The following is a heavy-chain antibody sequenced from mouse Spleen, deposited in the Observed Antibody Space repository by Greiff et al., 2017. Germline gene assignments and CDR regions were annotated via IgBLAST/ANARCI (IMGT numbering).Heavy chain of an antibody. CDR2: IYPGNGDT. D-gene: IGHD2-1*01. CDR3: AREDYYGAWFAY. V-gene: IGHV1-12*01. J-gene: IGHJ3*01. Sequence: LQQPGAELVKPGASVKMSCKASGYTFTSYNMHWVKQTPGQGLEWIGAIYPGNGDTSYNQKFKGKATLTADKSSSTAYMQLSSLTSEDSAVYYCAREDYYGAWFAYWGQGTLVTVSA. CDR1: GYTFTSYN.